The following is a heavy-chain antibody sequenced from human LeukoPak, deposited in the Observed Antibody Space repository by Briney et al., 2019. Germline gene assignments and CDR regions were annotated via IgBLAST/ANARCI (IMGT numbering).Heavy chain of an antibody. V-gene: IGHV4-59*01. CDR3: ARLRIGWFDP. Sequence: SETLSLTCTVSGGSISSYYWSWIRLPPGKGLEWIGYIYYSGSTNYNPSLKSRVTISVDTSKNQFSLKLSSVTAADTAVYYCARLRIGWFDPWGQGTLVTVSS. CDR1: GGSISSYY. J-gene: IGHJ5*02. CDR2: IYYSGST.